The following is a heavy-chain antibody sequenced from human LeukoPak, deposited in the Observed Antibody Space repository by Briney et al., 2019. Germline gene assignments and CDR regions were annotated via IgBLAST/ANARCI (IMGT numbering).Heavy chain of an antibody. Sequence: SETLSLTCTVSGGSISSHYWSWIRQPPGKGLEWVGSIYHSGSTYYNPSLKSRVTISVDTSKNQFSLKLSSVTAADTAVYYCARVGPVVPAATRTGWFDPWGQGTLVTVSS. J-gene: IGHJ5*02. D-gene: IGHD2-2*01. CDR2: IYHSGST. V-gene: IGHV4-38-2*02. CDR3: ARVGPVVPAATRTGWFDP. CDR1: GGSISSHY.